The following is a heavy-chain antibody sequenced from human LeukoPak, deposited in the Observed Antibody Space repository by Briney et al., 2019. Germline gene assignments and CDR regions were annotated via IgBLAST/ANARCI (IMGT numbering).Heavy chain of an antibody. CDR1: GFTFSSYA. CDR2: ISGSGGST. D-gene: IGHD2-2*01. J-gene: IGHJ4*02. V-gene: IGHV3-23*01. CDR3: AKESLRVVPSATFDY. Sequence: GGSLRLSCAASGFTFSSYAMSRVRQAPGKGLEWVSTISGSGGSTYYADSVKGRFTISRDNSKNTLYLQMHSLRAEDTAVYYCAKESLRVVPSATFDYWGQGTLVTVSS.